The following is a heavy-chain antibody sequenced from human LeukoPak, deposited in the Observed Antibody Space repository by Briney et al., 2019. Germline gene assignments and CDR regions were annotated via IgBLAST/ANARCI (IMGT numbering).Heavy chain of an antibody. D-gene: IGHD6-6*01. CDR1: GYTFTGYY. V-gene: IGHV1-2*02. Sequence: ASVKVSCKASGYTFTGYYMHWVRQAPGQGLEWMGWINPNSGGTNYAQKFQGRVTMTRDTSVSTAYMELSSLRSDDTAMYYCARDLLEYRSSAFGYWGQGTLVTVSS. CDR3: ARDLLEYRSSAFGY. CDR2: INPNSGGT. J-gene: IGHJ4*02.